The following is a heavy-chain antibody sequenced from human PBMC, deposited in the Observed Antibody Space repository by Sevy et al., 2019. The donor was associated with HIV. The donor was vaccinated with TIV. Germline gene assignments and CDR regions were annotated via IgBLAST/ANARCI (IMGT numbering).Heavy chain of an antibody. J-gene: IGHJ6*02. CDR3: AREMDNCYGMDV. CDR1: GVSISTHS. V-gene: IGHV4-59*11. Sequence: SETLSLTCTVSGVSISTHSWSWIRQPPGKGLEYIGYIYYNGNANYNPSFQSRVTISGDTSMNQLSLKLTSVTAADTAVYYCAREMDNCYGMDVWGQGTTVTVSS. CDR2: IYYNGNA.